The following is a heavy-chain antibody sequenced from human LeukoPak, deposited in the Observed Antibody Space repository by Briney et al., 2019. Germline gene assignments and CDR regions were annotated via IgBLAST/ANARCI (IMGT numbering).Heavy chain of an antibody. D-gene: IGHD4/OR15-4a*01. J-gene: IGHJ3*02. CDR3: AGAEEANLDAFDI. Sequence: SVKVSCKASGGTFSSYAISWLRQAPGQGLEWMGGIIPIFGTANYAQKLQGRVTITTDESTSTAYMELSSLRSEDTAVYYCAGAEEANLDAFDIWGQGTMVTVSS. V-gene: IGHV1-69*05. CDR1: GGTFSSYA. CDR2: IIPIFGTA.